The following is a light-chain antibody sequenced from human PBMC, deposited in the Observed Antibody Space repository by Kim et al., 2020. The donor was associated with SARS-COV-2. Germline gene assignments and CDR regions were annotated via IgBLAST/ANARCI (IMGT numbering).Light chain of an antibody. J-gene: IGKJ1*01. CDR2: AAS. Sequence: EIVMTQSPVTLSVSPGERATLSCRASQSVSSNLAWYQQKPGQAPRLLVYAASTRATGIPARFSGSGSGTEFTLTISSLQSEDVAIYYCQQYDSWPQTFGQGTNVDIK. CDR3: QQYDSWPQT. V-gene: IGKV3-15*01. CDR1: QSVSSN.